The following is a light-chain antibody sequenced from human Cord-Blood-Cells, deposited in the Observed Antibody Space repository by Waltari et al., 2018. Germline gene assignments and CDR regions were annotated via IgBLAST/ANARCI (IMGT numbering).Light chain of an antibody. Sequence: QSALTQPASVSGSPGQSITISFTGTSSYVGGYNYVSWYQQHPGKAPKLMIYDVSNRPSGVSNRFSGSKSGNTASLTISGLQAEDEADYYYSSYTSSSTLVFGTGTKVTVL. V-gene: IGLV2-14*01. J-gene: IGLJ1*01. CDR2: DVS. CDR3: SSYTSSSTLV. CDR1: SSYVGGYNY.